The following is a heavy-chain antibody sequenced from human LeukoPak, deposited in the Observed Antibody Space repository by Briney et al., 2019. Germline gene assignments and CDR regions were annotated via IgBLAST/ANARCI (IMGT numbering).Heavy chain of an antibody. J-gene: IGHJ5*01. CDR1: GGSFCGYN. CDR3: ARGSPKLDS. CDR2: ISHNGIT. V-gene: IGHV4-34*01. Sequence: SETLSLTCAVYGGSFCGYNWNWIRQTPGKCLEWIGEISHNGITNYNPALKSRVTLSVDTSKNQISLKLVSVTAADTAVYYCARGSPKLDSWGQGTLVRVS.